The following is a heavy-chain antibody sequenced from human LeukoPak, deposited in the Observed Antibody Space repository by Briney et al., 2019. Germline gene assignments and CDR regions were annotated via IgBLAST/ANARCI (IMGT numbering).Heavy chain of an antibody. Sequence: TGGSLRLSCVVSGFTFSSYWMSWVRQAPGKGLEWVANIRQDGGQMFSLEGRFTISRDNAKSSLYLQMDSLRVEDTAVYYCTREGTGGFDRWGQGILVTVSS. V-gene: IGHV3-7*01. CDR1: GFTFSSYW. J-gene: IGHJ5*02. CDR2: IRQDGGQ. CDR3: TREGTGGFDR. D-gene: IGHD1-1*01.